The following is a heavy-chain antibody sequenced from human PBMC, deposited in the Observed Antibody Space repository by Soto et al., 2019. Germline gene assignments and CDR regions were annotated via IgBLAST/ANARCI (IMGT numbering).Heavy chain of an antibody. V-gene: IGHV1-69*01. D-gene: IGHD3-9*01. CDR2: IIPIFGTA. CDR1: GGTFSSYA. J-gene: IGHJ5*02. Sequence: QVQLVQSGAEVKKPGSSVKVSCKASGGTFSSYAISWVRQAPGQGLEWMGGIIPIFGTANYAQKFQGRVTITADESTSTAYMELSSLRSEDTAVYYCARGGRDDILTGYYTAYNWFDPWGQGTLDTVSS. CDR3: ARGGRDDILTGYYTAYNWFDP.